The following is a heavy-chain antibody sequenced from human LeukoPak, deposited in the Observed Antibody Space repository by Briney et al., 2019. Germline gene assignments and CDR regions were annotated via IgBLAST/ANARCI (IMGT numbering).Heavy chain of an antibody. CDR2: IIPILGIA. CDR1: GGTFSSYT. V-gene: IGHV1-69*02. J-gene: IGHJ4*02. CDR3: ARGAPLYCSSTSCYIFDY. Sequence: SVKVSCKASGGTFSSYTISWVRQAPGQGLEWMGRIIPILGIANYAQKFQGRVTITADKSTSTAYMELSSLRSEDTAVYYCARGAPLYCSSTSCYIFDYWGQGTLVTVSS. D-gene: IGHD2-2*02.